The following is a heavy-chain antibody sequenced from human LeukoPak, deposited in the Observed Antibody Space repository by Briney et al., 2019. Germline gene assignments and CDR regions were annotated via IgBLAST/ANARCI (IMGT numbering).Heavy chain of an antibody. CDR1: GGSFSGYY. V-gene: IGHV4-34*01. CDR3: ARIDWGLYYYDSSGSSDAFDI. J-gene: IGHJ3*02. D-gene: IGHD3-22*01. Sequence: SETLSLTCAVYGGSFSGYYWSWIRQPPGKGLEWIGEIYHSGSTNYNPSLKSRVTISVDTSKNQFSLKLSSVTAADTAVYYCARIDWGLYYYDSSGSSDAFDIWGQGTMVTVSS. CDR2: IYHSGST.